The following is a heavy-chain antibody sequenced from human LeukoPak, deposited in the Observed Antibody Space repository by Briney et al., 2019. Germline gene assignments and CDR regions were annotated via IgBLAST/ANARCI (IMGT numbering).Heavy chain of an antibody. CDR3: ARAPPAFLINPNG. D-gene: IGHD3-3*02. V-gene: IGHV3-66*01. Sequence: GGSLRLSCTASGFIVTNNYINWVRQAPGKGLEWVSLVYSGGSTYYADSVKGRFTISRDNSKNMVYLQMNSLRAEDTAMYYCARAPPAFLINPNGGGQETRVPVP. J-gene: IGHJ4*02. CDR2: VYSGGST. CDR1: GFIVTNNY.